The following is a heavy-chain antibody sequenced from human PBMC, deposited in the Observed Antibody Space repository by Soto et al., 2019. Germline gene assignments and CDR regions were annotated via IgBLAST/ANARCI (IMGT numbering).Heavy chain of an antibody. CDR3: ARGSYYSGWV. CDR2: TYYRSKWFS. CDR1: GDRVSSTSTA. J-gene: IGHJ4*02. D-gene: IGHD6-19*01. V-gene: IGHV6-1*01. Sequence: SRTLSLTWAISGDRVSSTSTAWSGIRQSPSRGLEWLGRTYYRSKWFSDYAVSVKSRISINPDTSKNQFSVQLNSVTPEDTAVYYCARGSYYSGWVWGQGTLVTVSS.